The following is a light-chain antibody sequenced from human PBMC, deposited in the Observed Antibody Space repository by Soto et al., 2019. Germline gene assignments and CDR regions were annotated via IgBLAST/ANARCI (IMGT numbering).Light chain of an antibody. CDR2: GAS. V-gene: IGKV1-39*01. CDR1: QSISSY. CDR3: QQGYSTPPT. Sequence: DIQMTQSPSSLSASVGDRVTITCRASQSISSYLSWYQQRPGKAPHLLIYGASTLQSGVPSRFGGSGSGTDFTLTMSSLQPEDFATYYCQQGYSTPPTFGGGTEVEIK. J-gene: IGKJ4*01.